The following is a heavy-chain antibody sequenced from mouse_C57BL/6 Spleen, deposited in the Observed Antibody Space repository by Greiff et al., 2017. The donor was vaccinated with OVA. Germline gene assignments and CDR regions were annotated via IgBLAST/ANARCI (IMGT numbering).Heavy chain of an antibody. V-gene: IGHV7-3*01. CDR1: GFTFTDSY. CDR3: ARYPHKDYGSSYWYFDV. J-gene: IGHJ1*03. Sequence: EVKLVESVGGLVQPGGSLSLSCAASGFTFTDSYMSWVRQPPEKALEWLGFIRNKADGYTTESSASVKGRFTIYRDNSQSSLYLQMNALRAEESATYYCARYPHKDYGSSYWYFDVWGTGTTVTVSS. CDR2: IRNKADGYTT. D-gene: IGHD1-1*01.